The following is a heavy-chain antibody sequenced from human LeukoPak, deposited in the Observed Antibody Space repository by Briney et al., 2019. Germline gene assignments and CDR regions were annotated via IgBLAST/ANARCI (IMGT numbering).Heavy chain of an antibody. CDR1: GGSISSYY. V-gene: IGHV4-59*12. CDR3: AKVAKYYYGSETYFFFDH. J-gene: IGHJ4*02. CDR2: IYYSGST. D-gene: IGHD3-10*01. Sequence: SETLSLTCTVSGGSISSYYWSWIRQPPGKGLEWIGYIYYSGSTNYNPSLKSRVTMSIDTSKNQFSLNLRSVTAADTAVYYCAKVAKYYYGSETYFFFDHWGQGTLVTVSS.